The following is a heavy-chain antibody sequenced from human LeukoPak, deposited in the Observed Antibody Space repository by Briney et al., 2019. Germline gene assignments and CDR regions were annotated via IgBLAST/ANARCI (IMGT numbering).Heavy chain of an antibody. CDR1: GGSISSYY. D-gene: IGHD6-19*01. CDR2: IYTSGST. V-gene: IGHV4-4*07. CDR3: ARDPSSGWSNYYYYYMDV. J-gene: IGHJ6*03. Sequence: PSETLSLTCTVSGGSISSYYWSRIRQPAGKGLEWIGRIYTSGSTNYNPSLKSRVTISVDKSKNQFSLKLSSVTAADTAVYYCARDPSSGWSNYYYYYMDVWGKGTTVTVSS.